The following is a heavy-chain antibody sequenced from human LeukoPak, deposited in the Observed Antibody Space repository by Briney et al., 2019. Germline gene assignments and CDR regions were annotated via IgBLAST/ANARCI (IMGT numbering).Heavy chain of an antibody. V-gene: IGHV3-53*04. D-gene: IGHD2-15*01. CDR2: IYSGGST. J-gene: IGHJ4*02. CDR3: ARVTLSSGGSRYFDY. Sequence: PGGSLRLSCAASGXTVSSNYLSWVRQAPGKGLEWVSVIYSGGSTYYADSVKGRFTISRHNSKNTLYLQMNSLRAEDTAVYYCARVTLSSGGSRYFDYWGQGTLVTVSS. CDR1: GXTVSSNY.